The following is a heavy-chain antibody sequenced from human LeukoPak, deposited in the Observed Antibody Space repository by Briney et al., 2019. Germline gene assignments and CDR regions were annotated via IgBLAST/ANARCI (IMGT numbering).Heavy chain of an antibody. J-gene: IGHJ3*02. CDR3: ARLETYYYGSGRGGAYAFDI. D-gene: IGHD3-10*01. V-gene: IGHV4-39*01. CDR2: IYYSGST. CDR1: GGSISSSSYY. Sequence: PSETLSLTCTVSGGSISSSSYYWGWIRQPPGKGLEWIGSIYYSGSTYYNPSLKSRVTISVDTSKNQFSLKLSSVTAADTAVDYCARLETYYYGSGRGGAYAFDIWGQGTMVTVSS.